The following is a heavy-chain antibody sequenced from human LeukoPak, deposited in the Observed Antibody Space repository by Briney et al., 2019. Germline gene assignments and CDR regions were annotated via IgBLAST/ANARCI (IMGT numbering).Heavy chain of an antibody. CDR2: TTSTSTYI. Sequence: PGGSLRLSCAASGFTFSSYSMNWVRQAPGKGLEWVSSTTSTSTYIYYGDSVKGRFTTSRDNAQNSLFLQMHSLRAEDTAVYYCARVDNNGLYSEYFDHWGQGTLVTVSS. CDR1: GFTFSSYS. J-gene: IGHJ1*01. CDR3: ARVDNNGLYSEYFDH. V-gene: IGHV3-21*01. D-gene: IGHD6-19*01.